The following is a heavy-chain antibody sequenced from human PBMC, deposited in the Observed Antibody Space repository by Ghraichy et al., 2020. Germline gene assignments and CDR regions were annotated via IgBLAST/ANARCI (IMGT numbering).Heavy chain of an antibody. V-gene: IGHV4-34*01. CDR1: GGSFSGYY. CDR2: INHSGST. D-gene: IGHD2-2*01. Sequence: SETLSLTCAVYGGSFSGYYWSWIRQPPGKGLEWIGEINHSGSTNYNPSLKSRVTISVDTSKNQFSLKLSSVTAADTAVYYCARGPRYCSSTSCVARQVYLRGPDIWGQGTMVTVSS. CDR3: ARGPRYCSSTSCVARQVYLRGPDI. J-gene: IGHJ3*02.